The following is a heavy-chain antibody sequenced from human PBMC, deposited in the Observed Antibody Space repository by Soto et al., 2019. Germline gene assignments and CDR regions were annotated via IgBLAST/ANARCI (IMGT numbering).Heavy chain of an antibody. CDR3: VRTHYDLFDY. J-gene: IGHJ4*02. CDR2: INCCVGST. CDR1: GFSFSTNG. Sequence: EVQLLESGGGLVQPGGSLRLSCAASGFSFSTNGMTWVRQAPGKGLEWVSGINCCVGSTFYADSVKGRFTISRDDSKNTLYLQMNSLRDEDTAVYYCVRTHYDLFDYWGQGTLVPVSS. D-gene: IGHD3-3*01. V-gene: IGHV3-23*01.